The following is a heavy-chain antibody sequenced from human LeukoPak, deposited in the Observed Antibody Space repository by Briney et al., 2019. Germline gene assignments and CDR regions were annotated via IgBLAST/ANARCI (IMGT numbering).Heavy chain of an antibody. J-gene: IGHJ4*02. CDR2: IWSDGSNK. CDR3: GRDPVDY. V-gene: IGHV3-33*01. Sequence: GGSLRLSCAASGFTFRSYGMHWVRQAPGKGLEWVAVIWSDGSNKYYADSVKGRFTISRDNARNSLFLQMNSLRVEDTAVYYCGRDPVDYWGQGTLVTVSS. CDR1: GFTFRSYG.